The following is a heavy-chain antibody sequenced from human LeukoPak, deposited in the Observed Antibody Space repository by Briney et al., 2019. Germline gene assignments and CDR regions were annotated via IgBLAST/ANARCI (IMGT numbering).Heavy chain of an antibody. CDR1: GFTFSSYA. D-gene: IGHD2-2*01. Sequence: GGSLRLSCAASGFTFSSYAMSWVRQAPGEGLEWVSAISGSGGSTYYADSVKGRFTISRDNSKNTLYLQMNSLRAEDTAVYYCARVRDTIVGAGAIRPIPNSFGMDVWGQGTTVTVSS. V-gene: IGHV3-23*01. CDR2: ISGSGGST. J-gene: IGHJ6*02. CDR3: ARVRDTIVGAGAIRPIPNSFGMDV.